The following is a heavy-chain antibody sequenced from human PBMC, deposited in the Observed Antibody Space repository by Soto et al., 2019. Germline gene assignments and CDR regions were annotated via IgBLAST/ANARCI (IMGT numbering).Heavy chain of an antibody. Sequence: QMQLQESGPGLVKPSETLSLTCTVSGASITSYNWNWIRQPAGKGPEWVGRINISGSINYNPSLKSRITMSIDTSKNQFSMNLRSVTAADTAIYYCARDGGEYNGSWFWYFYLWGHGTLVTVSS. V-gene: IGHV4-4*07. CDR1: GASITSYN. CDR3: ARDGGEYNGSWFWYFYL. D-gene: IGHD6-13*01. CDR2: INISGSI. J-gene: IGHJ2*01.